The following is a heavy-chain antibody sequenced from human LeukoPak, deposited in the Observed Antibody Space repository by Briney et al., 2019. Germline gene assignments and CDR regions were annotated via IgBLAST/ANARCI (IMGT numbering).Heavy chain of an antibody. CDR1: GLTFSSYE. V-gene: IGHV3-48*03. Sequence: GGSLRLSCAASGLTFSSYEMNWVRQAPGKGLEWVSYISSSGSTIYYADSVKGRFTISRDNAKNSLYLQMNSLRAEDTAVYYCARDQGYFCGGSCYFRYYGMDVWGQGTTVTVSS. D-gene: IGHD2-15*01. J-gene: IGHJ6*02. CDR2: ISSSGSTI. CDR3: ARDQGYFCGGSCYFRYYGMDV.